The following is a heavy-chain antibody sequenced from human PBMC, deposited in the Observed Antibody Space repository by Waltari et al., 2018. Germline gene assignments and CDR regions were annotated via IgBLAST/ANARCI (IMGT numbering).Heavy chain of an antibody. D-gene: IGHD3-10*01. V-gene: IGHV3-30*02. J-gene: IGHJ4*02. CDR2: IKYDGTEK. CDR3: AGAEKAGTRVRGVREH. Sequence: QVQLVASGGGVVQPGGSLRLSCVVSGSTLGFTSGSHGMYWVRQAPGKGLEWVAFIKYDGTEKYDEASVKGRFTICRDICESKLFLQMDSVTIEDTATYYCAGAEKAGTRVRGVREHWGQGALVIVSS. CDR1: GSTLGFTSGSHG.